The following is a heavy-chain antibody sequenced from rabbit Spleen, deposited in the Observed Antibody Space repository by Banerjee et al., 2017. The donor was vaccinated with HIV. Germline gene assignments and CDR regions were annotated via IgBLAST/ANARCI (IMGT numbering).Heavy chain of an antibody. CDR2: IAGSSSGFT. V-gene: IGHV1S40*01. J-gene: IGHJ6*01. Sequence: QSVVESGGGLVQPGGSLKLSCKASRFDFSDYGVSWVRQAPGKGLEWISCIAGSSSGFTYSATWAKGRFTCSKTSSTTVTLQMTSLTVADTATYFCARDTSSSFSSYGMDLWGQGPWSPS. CDR3: ARDTSSSFSSYGMDL. CDR1: RFDFSDYG. D-gene: IGHD1-1*01.